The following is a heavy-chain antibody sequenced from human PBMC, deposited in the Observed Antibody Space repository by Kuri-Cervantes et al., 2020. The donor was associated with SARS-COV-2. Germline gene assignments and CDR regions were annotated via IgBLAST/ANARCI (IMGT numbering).Heavy chain of an antibody. CDR1: GFTFSDYA. D-gene: IGHD5-18*01. CDR2: VSSSGFGT. Sequence: GESLKISCAASGFTFSDYAMTWVRQAPGKGLEWVSAVSSSGFGTFYADSVQGRFTISRDNSKNTLYLQMNSLRAEDTAVYYCARAYSYGPMFGMDVWGQGTTVTVSS. J-gene: IGHJ6*02. V-gene: IGHV3-23*01. CDR3: ARAYSYGPMFGMDV.